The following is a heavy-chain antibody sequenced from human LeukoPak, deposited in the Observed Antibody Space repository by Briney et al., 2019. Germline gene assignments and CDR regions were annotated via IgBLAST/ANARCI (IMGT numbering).Heavy chain of an antibody. CDR1: GGTFSSYA. CDR2: IIPIFGTA. D-gene: IGHD5-12*01. Sequence: GASVKVSCKASGGTFSSYAISWVRQAPGQGLEWMGGIIPIFGTANYAQKFQGRVTITADESTSTAYMELSSLRSEDTAMYYCAKTSGYFPLYYFDYWGQGTLVTVSS. J-gene: IGHJ4*02. CDR3: AKTSGYFPLYYFDY. V-gene: IGHV1-69*01.